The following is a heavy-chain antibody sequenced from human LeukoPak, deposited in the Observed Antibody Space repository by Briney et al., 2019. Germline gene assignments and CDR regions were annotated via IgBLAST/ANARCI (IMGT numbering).Heavy chain of an antibody. Sequence: ASVKVSCKVSGYTLTELSMHWVRQAPGKGLEWMGGFDPEDGETIYEQKFQGRVTMTEDTSTDTAYMELSSLRSEDTAVYYCATTPLPGYSSSWYLLWGQGTLVTVSS. CDR3: ATTPLPGYSSSWYLL. J-gene: IGHJ4*02. CDR1: GYTLTELS. CDR2: FDPEDGET. D-gene: IGHD6-13*01. V-gene: IGHV1-24*01.